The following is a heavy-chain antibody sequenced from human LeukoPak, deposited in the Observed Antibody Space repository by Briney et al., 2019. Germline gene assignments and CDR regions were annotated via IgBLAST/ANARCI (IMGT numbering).Heavy chain of an antibody. Sequence: GGSLRLSCAASGFTVSSNYMSWVRQAPGQGLEWVSVIYSGGSTYYIDSVKGRFTISRDSSKNTLYLQMSSLRAEDTAVYYCARDIDGYNSFDYWGQGTLVTVSS. CDR3: ARDIDGYNSFDY. J-gene: IGHJ4*02. D-gene: IGHD5-12*01. CDR1: GFTVSSNY. V-gene: IGHV3-66*01. CDR2: IYSGGST.